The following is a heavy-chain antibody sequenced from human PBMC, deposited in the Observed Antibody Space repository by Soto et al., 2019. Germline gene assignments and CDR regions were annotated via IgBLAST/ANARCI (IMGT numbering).Heavy chain of an antibody. Sequence: QVQLVESGGGVVQPGRSLRLSCAASGFTFSSYGMHWVRQAPGKGLEWVAVISYDGSNKYYADSVKGRFTISRDNSKNTLYMKMNSLRAEDTVVYYWGKDNERLRVYATFYYYYMHFWGKGTTFPVP. D-gene: IGHD2-8*01. J-gene: IGHJ6*03. CDR2: ISYDGSNK. V-gene: IGHV3-30*18. CDR3: GKDNERLRVYATFYYYYMHF. CDR1: GFTFSSYG.